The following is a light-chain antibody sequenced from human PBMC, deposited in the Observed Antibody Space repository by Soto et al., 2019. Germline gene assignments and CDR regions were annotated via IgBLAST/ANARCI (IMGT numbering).Light chain of an antibody. J-gene: IGKJ1*01. CDR3: QQYNDYSKT. Sequence: DIQMTQSPSTLSASVGDRVTITCRASQSISSYLAWYQQKAGKAPNLLIYRASTLESGVPSRFSGSGSGTEFTLTISSLQPDDFATYYCQQYNDYSKTFGQGTKVDIK. CDR1: QSISSY. V-gene: IGKV1-5*03. CDR2: RAS.